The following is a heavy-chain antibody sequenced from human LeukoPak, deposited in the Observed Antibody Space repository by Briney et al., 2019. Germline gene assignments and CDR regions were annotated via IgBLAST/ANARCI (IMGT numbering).Heavy chain of an antibody. CDR2: ISDSGGRT. D-gene: IGHD3-22*01. CDR1: GITLSNYG. V-gene: IGHV3-23*01. CDR3: AKRGVVIRVILVGFHKEAYYFDS. J-gene: IGHJ4*02. Sequence: GGSLRLSCTVSGITLSNYGMSWVRQAPGKGLEWVAGISDSGGRTNYADSVKGRFTISRDNPKNTLYLQMDSLRAEDTAVYFCAKRGVVIRVILVGFHKEAYYFDSWGQGALVTVSS.